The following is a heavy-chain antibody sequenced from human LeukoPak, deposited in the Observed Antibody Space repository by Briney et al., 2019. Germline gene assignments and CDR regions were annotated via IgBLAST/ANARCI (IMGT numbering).Heavy chain of an antibody. D-gene: IGHD2-15*01. Sequence: ASVKVSCKASGYTFTSYDINWVRQATGQGLEWMGWMNPNSGNTGYAQKFQGRVTMTRNTSISTAYMELSSLRSEDTAVYYCARYRSGGSWVGYYYYYMDVWGKGTTVTVSS. CDR3: ARYRSGGSWVGYYYYYMDV. CDR2: MNPNSGNT. V-gene: IGHV1-8*01. CDR1: GYTFTSYD. J-gene: IGHJ6*03.